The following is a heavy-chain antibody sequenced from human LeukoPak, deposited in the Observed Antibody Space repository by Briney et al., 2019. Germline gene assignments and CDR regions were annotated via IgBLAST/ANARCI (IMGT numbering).Heavy chain of an antibody. CDR2: LSGSGAGT. CDR3: ARAQTRLAALNY. Sequence: GGSLRLSCAASGFTFSDYALGWVRQAPGRGLEWVATLSGSGAGTYYSDSVQGRFTISRDNSKRTLFLQMNSLRAEDTAVYYCARAQTRLAALNYWGQGTLVTVSS. J-gene: IGHJ4*02. V-gene: IGHV3-23*01. D-gene: IGHD2-15*01. CDR1: GFTFSDYA.